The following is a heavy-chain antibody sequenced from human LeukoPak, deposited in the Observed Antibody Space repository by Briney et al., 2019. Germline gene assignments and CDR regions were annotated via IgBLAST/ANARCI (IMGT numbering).Heavy chain of an antibody. CDR1: GGSISSSSYY. Sequence: SETLSLTCTVSGGSISSSSYYWGWIRQPPGKGLEWIGSIYYSGSTYYNPSLKSRVTISVDTSKNQFSLKLSSVTAADTAVYYCARASTIFGVILFDYWGQGTLVTVSS. CDR3: ARASTIFGVILFDY. CDR2: IYYSGST. J-gene: IGHJ4*02. D-gene: IGHD3-3*01. V-gene: IGHV4-39*07.